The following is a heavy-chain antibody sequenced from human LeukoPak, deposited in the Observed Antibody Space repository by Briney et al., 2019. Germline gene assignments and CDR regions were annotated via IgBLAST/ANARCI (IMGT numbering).Heavy chain of an antibody. CDR2: TYSSGST. CDR1: GGSISGYY. CDR3: TRHFSSRGSRFHP. V-gene: IGHV4-4*09. D-gene: IGHD2-2*01. Sequence: SETLSLTCSVSGGSISGYYWNWIRQPPGKGLEWIGYTYSSGSTNYNPPLRSRVTISVDTSKNQFSLMLTSVTAADTAIYYCTRHFSSRGSRFHPWGQGTLVTVSS. J-gene: IGHJ5*02.